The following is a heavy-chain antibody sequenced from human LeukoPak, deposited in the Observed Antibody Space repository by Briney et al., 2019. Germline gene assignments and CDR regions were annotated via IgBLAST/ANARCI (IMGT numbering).Heavy chain of an antibody. V-gene: IGHV4-39*07. J-gene: IGHJ5*02. Sequence: PSETLSLTCTVSGGSIIIDNYYWAWIRQPPGKGLEWIGSIHYSGDAYYNPSLKSRVTISVDTSNNQFSLKLNSVTAADTAMYYCARDSKYDNTGHAPWGLGTLVTVSS. D-gene: IGHD3-22*01. CDR3: ARDSKYDNTGHAP. CDR2: IHYSGDA. CDR1: GGSIIIDNYY.